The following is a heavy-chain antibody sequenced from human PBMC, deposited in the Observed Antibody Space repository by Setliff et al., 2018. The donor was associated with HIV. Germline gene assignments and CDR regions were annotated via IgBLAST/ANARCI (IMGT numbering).Heavy chain of an antibody. CDR3: ATDNREGVGTPYYFDY. V-gene: IGHV1-69*13. D-gene: IGHD1-26*01. CDR2: IIPIFGTA. Sequence: GASVKVSCKASGGTFSSYAITWVRQAPGQGLEWMGGIIPIFGTAKYAQKFQGRVTFTADESTTTAYMELSSLRSDDTAMYYCATDNREGVGTPYYFDYWGQGTQVTVSS. J-gene: IGHJ4*02. CDR1: GGTFSSYA.